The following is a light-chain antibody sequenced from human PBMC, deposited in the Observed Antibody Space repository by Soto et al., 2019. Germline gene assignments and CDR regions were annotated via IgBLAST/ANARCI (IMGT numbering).Light chain of an antibody. Sequence: QSALTQPASVSGSPGQSITISCTGTSSDVGGYNYVSWYQQHPGKAPKLMIYDVTKRPSGVPDRFSGSKSGNTASLIISGLQAADEAEYYCCCCSYAGSSSFRVLFGGGTKVTVL. CDR1: SSDVGGYNY. V-gene: IGLV2-11*01. CDR2: DVT. J-gene: IGLJ2*01. CDR3: CSYAGSSSFRVL.